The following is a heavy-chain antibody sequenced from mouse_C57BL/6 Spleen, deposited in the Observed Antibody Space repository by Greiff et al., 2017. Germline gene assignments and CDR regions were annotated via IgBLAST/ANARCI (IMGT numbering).Heavy chain of an antibody. D-gene: IGHD2-5*01. V-gene: IGHV1-55*01. CDR1: GYNFTSYW. Sequence: QVQLQQSGAELVKPGASVKMSCKASGYNFTSYWITWVKQRPGQGLEWIGDIYPGSGSTNYNEKFKSKATLTVDTSTSTAYLQLSSLTSEDSAVYYCARYYSNYFDYWGQGTTLTVSS. CDR3: ARYYSNYFDY. J-gene: IGHJ2*01. CDR2: IYPGSGST.